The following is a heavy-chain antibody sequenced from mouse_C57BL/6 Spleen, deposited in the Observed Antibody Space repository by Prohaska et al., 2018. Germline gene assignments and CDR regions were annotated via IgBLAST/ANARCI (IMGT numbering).Heavy chain of an antibody. V-gene: IGHV11-2*01. J-gene: IGHJ1*03. Sequence: EVQLLETGGGLVQPGGSRGLSCEGSGFTFSGFWMSWVRQTPGKTLEWIGDINSDGIAITYSPSIKDRFTIIRDNDKGTLYRQMGDWRTEDTGTYCGMGYGSSYWCFDVWGTGTTVIVSS. CDR3: MGYGSSYWCFDV. D-gene: IGHD1-1*01. CDR2: INSDGIAI. CDR1: GFTFSGFW.